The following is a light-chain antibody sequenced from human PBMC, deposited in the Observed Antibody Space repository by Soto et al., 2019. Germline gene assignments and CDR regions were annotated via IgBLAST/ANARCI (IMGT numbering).Light chain of an antibody. V-gene: IGKV3-15*01. CDR3: QQYGSSPRT. Sequence: EIVMTQSPGTLTVSPGESATLSCRASQSVSSNLAWYQQKPGQAPRLLIYDTSTRATGVPARFSGSGSGTEFTLTISILEPEDFAVYYCQQYGSSPRTFGQGTKVEIK. CDR1: QSVSSN. CDR2: DTS. J-gene: IGKJ1*01.